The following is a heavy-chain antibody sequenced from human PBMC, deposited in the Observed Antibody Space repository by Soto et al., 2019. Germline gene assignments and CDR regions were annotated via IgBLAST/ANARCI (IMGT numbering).Heavy chain of an antibody. J-gene: IGHJ4*02. V-gene: IGHV5-51*01. D-gene: IGHD3-10*01. Sequence: ESLKISCKGSGYSFTYWIGWVRQMPGKGLEWMGIIHPGDSDTRYSPSFQGQVTISADKSISTAYLQWSSLKASDTAIYYCARQDGAGEFYFDFWGQGTLVTVSS. CDR3: ARQDGAGEFYFDF. CDR2: IHPGDSDT. CDR1: GYSFTYW.